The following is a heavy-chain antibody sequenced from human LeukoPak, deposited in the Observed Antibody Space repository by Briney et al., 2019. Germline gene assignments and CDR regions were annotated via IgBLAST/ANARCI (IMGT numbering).Heavy chain of an antibody. D-gene: IGHD2-21*01. CDR1: GFSFSSHW. CDR3: ASFGISWRSSY. Sequence: GGSLRLSCAASGFSFSSHWVHWVRQAPGKGLVWVSRISDDGSYTSNVESVKGRFTISRDNVNNMLYLHMNSLRAEDTAVYYCASFGISWRSSYWGQGTLVTVSS. J-gene: IGHJ4*02. CDR2: ISDDGSYT. V-gene: IGHV3-74*01.